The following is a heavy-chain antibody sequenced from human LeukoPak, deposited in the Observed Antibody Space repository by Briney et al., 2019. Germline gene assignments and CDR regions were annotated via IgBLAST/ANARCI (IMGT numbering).Heavy chain of an antibody. CDR3: ARGARVYGSGSFDY. CDR2: IIPIFGTA. D-gene: IGHD3-10*01. CDR1: GGTFSSYA. J-gene: IGHJ4*02. V-gene: IGHV1-69*06. Sequence: GASVKVSCKASGGTFSSYAISGVRQAPGQGLEWMGGIIPIFGTANYAQKFQGRVTITADKSTSTAYMELSSLRSEDTAVYYCARGARVYGSGSFDYWGQGTLVTVSS.